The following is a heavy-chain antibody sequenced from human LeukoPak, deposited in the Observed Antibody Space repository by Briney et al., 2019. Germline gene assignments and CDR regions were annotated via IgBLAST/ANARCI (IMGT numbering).Heavy chain of an antibody. CDR3: ARDQDGDYVHYYYYMDV. Sequence: GASVKVSCKASGGTFSSYAISWVRQAPGQGLEWMGGIIPIFGTANYAQKFQGRVTITMDESTSTAYMELSSLRSDDTAVYYCARDQDGDYVHYYYYMDVWGKGTTVTVSS. CDR2: IIPIFGTA. CDR1: GGTFSSYA. J-gene: IGHJ6*03. D-gene: IGHD4-17*01. V-gene: IGHV1-69*05.